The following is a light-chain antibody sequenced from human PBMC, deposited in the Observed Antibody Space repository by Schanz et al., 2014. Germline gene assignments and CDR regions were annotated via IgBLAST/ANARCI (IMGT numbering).Light chain of an antibody. CDR3: QQRSNWLWT. CDR1: QGVSSN. J-gene: IGKJ1*01. CDR2: GAS. Sequence: EIVLTQSPATLSLSPGERATLSCRASQGVSSNLAWYQQKPGQAPRLLIYGASNRATGIPDRFSGSGSGTDFTLTISRLEPEDFAVYYCQQRSNWLWTFGQGTKVEIK. V-gene: IGKV3-11*01.